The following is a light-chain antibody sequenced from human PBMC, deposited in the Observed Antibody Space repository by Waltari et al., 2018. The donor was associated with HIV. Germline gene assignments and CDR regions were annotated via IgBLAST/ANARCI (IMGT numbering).Light chain of an antibody. CDR2: GAS. CDR3: QQTNGFLLT. V-gene: IGKV1-12*01. Sequence: DIQMTQSPRFMSALVVDRVTITCRASQGISTWLAWYQQKPGKVPQLLIHGASSLHSGVPSRFNGSGSGTQFSLTISSLQSEDFATYYCQQTNGFLLTFGGGTTVE. CDR1: QGISTW. J-gene: IGKJ4*01.